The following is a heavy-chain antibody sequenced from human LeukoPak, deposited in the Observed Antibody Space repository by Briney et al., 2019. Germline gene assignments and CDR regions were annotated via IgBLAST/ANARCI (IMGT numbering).Heavy chain of an antibody. CDR2: ISSSGSTI. D-gene: IGHD3-16*02. CDR3: AKLSMITFGGVIVSLFDY. J-gene: IGHJ4*02. V-gene: IGHV3-23*01. CDR1: GFTVSSNY. Sequence: PGGSLRLSCAASGFTVSSNYMSWVRQAPGKGLEWVSYISSSGSTIYYADSVKGRFTISRDNSKNTLYLQMNSLRAEDTAVYYCAKLSMITFGGVIVSLFDYWGQGTLVTVSS.